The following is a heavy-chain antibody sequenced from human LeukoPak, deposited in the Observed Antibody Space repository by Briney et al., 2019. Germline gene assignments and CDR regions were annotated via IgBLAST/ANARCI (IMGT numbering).Heavy chain of an antibody. Sequence: TSETLSLTCTVSGGSISSYYWSWIRQSPGKGLEWIGYIYYSGSTNYNPSLKSRVTISVDTSKNQFSLKLSSVTAADTAVYYCARGGWFGEFYYFDYWGQGTLVTVSS. D-gene: IGHD3-10*01. V-gene: IGHV4-59*08. CDR1: GGSISSYY. CDR2: IYYSGST. CDR3: ARGGWFGEFYYFDY. J-gene: IGHJ4*02.